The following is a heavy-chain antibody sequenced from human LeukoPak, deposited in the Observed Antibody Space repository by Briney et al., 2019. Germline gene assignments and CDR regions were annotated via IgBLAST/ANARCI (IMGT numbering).Heavy chain of an antibody. V-gene: IGHV3-7*01. CDR1: GFTFSTYW. CDR2: VKADGGEK. J-gene: IGHJ4*02. CDR3: AGGGAARPDF. D-gene: IGHD6-6*01. Sequence: GGSLRLSCAASGFTFSTYWMNWFRQTPGKGLEWVAKVKADGGEKDHVASVKGRFTISRDNAKNSLYLQMNSLRVEDTAVYYCAGGGAARPDFWGQGTLVTVSS.